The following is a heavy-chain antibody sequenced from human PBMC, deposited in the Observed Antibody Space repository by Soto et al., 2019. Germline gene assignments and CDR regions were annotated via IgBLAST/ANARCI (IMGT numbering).Heavy chain of an antibody. Sequence: SETLSLTCTVSGGSISRYYWSWIRQPPGKGLEGVGDIYYSGSTNYNPSLKSRVTISVDTSKNQFSLKLSSVTAADTAVYYCARGTTVTTHYFDYWGQGTLVTVS. CDR1: GGSISRYY. J-gene: IGHJ4*02. CDR2: IYYSGST. D-gene: IGHD4-17*01. CDR3: ARGTTVTTHYFDY. V-gene: IGHV4-59*01.